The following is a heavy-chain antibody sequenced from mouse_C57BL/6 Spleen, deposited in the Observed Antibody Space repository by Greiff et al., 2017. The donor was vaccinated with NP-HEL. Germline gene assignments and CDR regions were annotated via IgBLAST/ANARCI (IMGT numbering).Heavy chain of an antibody. CDR1: GYTFTSYW. Sequence: QVQLQQPGAELVRPGSSVKLSCKASGYTFTSYWMDWVKQRPGQGLEWIGNIYPSDSETHYNQKFKDKATLTVDKSSSTAYMQLSSLTSEDSAVYYCARGGYYGSSYYLDYWGQGTTLTVSS. CDR2: IYPSDSET. CDR3: ARGGYYGSSYYLDY. D-gene: IGHD1-1*01. V-gene: IGHV1-61*01. J-gene: IGHJ2*01.